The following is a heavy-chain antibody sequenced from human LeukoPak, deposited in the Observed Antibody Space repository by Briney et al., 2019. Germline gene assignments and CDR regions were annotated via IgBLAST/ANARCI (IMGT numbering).Heavy chain of an antibody. CDR1: GASVSSASYY. J-gene: IGHJ4*02. CDR2: IYYSGST. D-gene: IGHD3-22*01. V-gene: IGHV4-61*01. Sequence: SETLSLTCTVSGASVSSASYYWSWIRQPPGKGLEWIGYIYYSGSTNYNPSLKSRVTISVDTSKNQFSLKLSSVTAADTAVYYCAKSDYYDSSGHGLAFDYWGQGTLVTVSS. CDR3: AKSDYYDSSGHGLAFDY.